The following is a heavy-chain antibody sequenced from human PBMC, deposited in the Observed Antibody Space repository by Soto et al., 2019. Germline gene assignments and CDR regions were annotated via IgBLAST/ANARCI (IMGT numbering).Heavy chain of an antibody. D-gene: IGHD1-26*01. Sequence: GGSLRLSCAASGFTFNTYWMSWVRQAPGKGLEWVANIKEDGSDKNYVDSVKGRFTISRDNAQKSLYLQMSSLRAEDTALYYCARDWDKAGMDVWGQGTTVTVSS. J-gene: IGHJ6*02. CDR3: ARDWDKAGMDV. CDR2: IKEDGSDK. V-gene: IGHV3-7*04. CDR1: GFTFNTYW.